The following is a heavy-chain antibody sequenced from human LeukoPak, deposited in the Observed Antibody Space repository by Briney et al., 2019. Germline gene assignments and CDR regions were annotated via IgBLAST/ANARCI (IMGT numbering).Heavy chain of an antibody. V-gene: IGHV1-18*01. J-gene: IGHJ4*02. CDR1: GYTFTSYG. CDR3: ARARHYYDSSGDYYFDY. D-gene: IGHD3-22*01. Sequence: ASVKVSCKASGYTFTSYGISWVRQAPGQGLEWMGWISAYNGNTNYAQKLQGRVTMTTDTSTSTAYMELRSLRSDDTAVYYCARARHYYDSSGDYYFDYWGQGTLVTVSS. CDR2: ISAYNGNT.